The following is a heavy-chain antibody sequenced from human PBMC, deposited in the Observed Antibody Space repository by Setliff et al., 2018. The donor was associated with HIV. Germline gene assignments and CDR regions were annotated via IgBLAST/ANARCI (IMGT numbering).Heavy chain of an antibody. CDR2: INYSGST. J-gene: IGHJ3*02. Sequence: SETLSLTCTVSGVSGGSINNYQWSWIRQPPGKGLEWIGYINYSGSTYYNPSLKSRVTFSVDTSKNQFSLKLSSVTAADTAVYYCAREHFWSGYYSYDAFDIWGQGTMVTVSS. D-gene: IGHD3-3*02. CDR3: AREHFWSGYYSYDAFDI. V-gene: IGHV4-59*12. CDR1: GGSINNYQ.